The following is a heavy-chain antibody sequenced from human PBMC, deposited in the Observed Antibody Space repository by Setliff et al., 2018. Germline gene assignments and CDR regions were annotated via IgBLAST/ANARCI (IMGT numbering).Heavy chain of an antibody. V-gene: IGHV4-39*01. D-gene: IGHD3-10*01. CDR1: GDSISSSSYY. CDR3: ATPGRRFGESIDY. CDR2: IYYSGST. J-gene: IGHJ4*02. Sequence: PSETLSLTCTVSGDSISSSSYYWGWIRQPPGKGLEWIGCIYYSGSTYYNPTLESRVTISVDTYKNQFSLKLTSVTAADTAVYYCATPGRRFGESIDYWGQGTLVTVSS.